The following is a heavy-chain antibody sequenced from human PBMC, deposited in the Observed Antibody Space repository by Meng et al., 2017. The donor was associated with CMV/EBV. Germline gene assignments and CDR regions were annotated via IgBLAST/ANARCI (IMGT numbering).Heavy chain of an antibody. CDR3: ARDRPVTMIVVGNWFDP. CDR2: IYYSGST. Sequence: SDTLSLTFTVSGCSLSSSSYYGGWIRQPPGRGLEWIGGIYYSGSTYYNPSLKSRVTIAVDPSKHQFSLKMSSVTAAYTAVYYGARDRPVTMIVVGNWFDPWGQGTLVTVSS. J-gene: IGHJ5*02. CDR1: GCSLSSSSYY. V-gene: IGHV4-39*07. D-gene: IGHD3-22*01.